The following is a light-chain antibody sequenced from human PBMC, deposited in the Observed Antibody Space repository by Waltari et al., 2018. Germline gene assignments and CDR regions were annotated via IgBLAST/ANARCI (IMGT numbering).Light chain of an antibody. J-gene: IGKJ1*01. Sequence: AIQMTQSPSSLSASVGDRVTINCRASQGIRYDLGWYQQKPGKAPKLLIYAASSLQSGVPARFSGGGAGTEFTLTISSLQPEDFATYYCLQDYNYPWTFGQGTKVEIK. CDR1: QGIRYD. CDR3: LQDYNYPWT. V-gene: IGKV1-6*01. CDR2: AAS.